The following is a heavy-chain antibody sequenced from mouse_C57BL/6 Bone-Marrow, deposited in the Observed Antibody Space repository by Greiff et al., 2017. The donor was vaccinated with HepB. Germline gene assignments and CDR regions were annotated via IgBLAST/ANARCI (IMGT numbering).Heavy chain of an antibody. CDR1: GFTFSSYG. D-gene: IGHD2-14*01. V-gene: IGHV5-6*01. Sequence: EVQLVESGGDLVKPGGSLKLSCAASGFTFSSYGMSWVRQTPDKRLEWVATISSGGSYTYYPDSVKGRFTISRDNAKNTLYLQMSSLKSEDTAMYYCARHGVLWGQGTSVTVSS. CDR3: ARHGVL. CDR2: ISSGGSYT. J-gene: IGHJ4*01.